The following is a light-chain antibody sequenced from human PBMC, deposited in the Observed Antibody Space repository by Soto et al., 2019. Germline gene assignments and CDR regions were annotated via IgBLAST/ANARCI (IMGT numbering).Light chain of an antibody. CDR3: QVWDSSTGV. CDR2: RDS. Sequence: ELTQPLSVSVALGQTARITCGGNNIGSKNVHWYQQKPGQAPVLVIYRDSNRPSGIPERFSGSNSGNTATLTISRAQAGDEADYYCQVWDSSTGVFGGGTKLTVL. V-gene: IGLV3-9*01. J-gene: IGLJ2*01. CDR1: NIGSKN.